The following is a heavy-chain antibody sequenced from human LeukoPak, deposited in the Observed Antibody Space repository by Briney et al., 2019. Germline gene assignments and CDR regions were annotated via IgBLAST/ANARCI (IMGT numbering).Heavy chain of an antibody. J-gene: IGHJ4*02. D-gene: IGHD6-13*01. CDR1: GGSISTYY. Sequence: SETLSLTCTVSGGSISTYYWSWIRQRPGKGLEWIGYIYNSGSTNYNPSLKSRVTISVDTSKNQFSLKLSSVTAADTAVYYCARENSNSWYLDYWGQGTLVSVSS. CDR2: IYNSGST. V-gene: IGHV4-59*01. CDR3: ARENSNSWYLDY.